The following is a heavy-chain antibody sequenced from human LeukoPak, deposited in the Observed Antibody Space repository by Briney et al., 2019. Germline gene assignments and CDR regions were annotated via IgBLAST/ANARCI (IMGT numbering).Heavy chain of an antibody. CDR2: ISSNGGST. D-gene: IGHD3-10*01. Sequence: GGSLRLSCSASGFIFSSYALHWVRQAPGKGLEYVSAISSNGGSTYYADSVKGRFTISRDNSKNTLYLQMSSLRAEDTAVYYCVKDRLYYGSGSYQDYWGQGTLVTVSS. CDR3: VKDRLYYGSGSYQDY. J-gene: IGHJ4*02. V-gene: IGHV3-64D*06. CDR1: GFIFSSYA.